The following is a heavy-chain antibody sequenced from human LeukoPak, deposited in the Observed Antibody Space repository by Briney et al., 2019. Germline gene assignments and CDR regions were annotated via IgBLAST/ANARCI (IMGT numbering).Heavy chain of an antibody. CDR2: IKQDGSEK. D-gene: IGHD2-2*01. J-gene: IGHJ4*02. CDR3: ARDAYLDQPAATDY. Sequence: GGSLRLSCAASGFAFSSYWMSWVRQAPGKGLEWVANIKQDGSEKYYVDSVKGRFTISRDNAKNSLYLQMNSLRAEDTAVYYCARDAYLDQPAATDYWGQGTLVTVSS. V-gene: IGHV3-7*01. CDR1: GFAFSSYW.